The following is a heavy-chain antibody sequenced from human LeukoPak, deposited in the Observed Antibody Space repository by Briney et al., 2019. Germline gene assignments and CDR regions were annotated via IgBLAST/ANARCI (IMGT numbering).Heavy chain of an antibody. V-gene: IGHV4-59*01. CDR2: LYYTGNT. CDR3: ARGQIFSGYDFQEVPDS. D-gene: IGHD5-12*01. J-gene: IGHJ4*02. CDR1: GGSISSYY. Sequence: SETLSLTCTVSGGSISSYYWSWIRQAPGKGLEWIGYLYYTGNTNYNPSLKSRVTISLDTSNNQFSLKLSSVTAADAAVYYCARGQIFSGYDFQEVPDSWGQGTLVTVSS.